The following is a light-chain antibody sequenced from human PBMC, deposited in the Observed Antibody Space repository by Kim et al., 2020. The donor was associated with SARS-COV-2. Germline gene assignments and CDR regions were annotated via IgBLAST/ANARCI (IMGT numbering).Light chain of an antibody. CDR3: LLSYSGARV. J-gene: IGLJ3*02. CDR2: DTN. CDR1: TGTVTSGHY. V-gene: IGLV7-46*01. Sequence: QAVVTQEPSLTVSPGGTVTLTCGSNTGTVTSGHYPYWFQQKPGQAPRTLIYDTNKKHSWTPARFSGSLLGGKAALTLSGAQPEDEAEYYCLLSYSGARVFGGGTQLTVL.